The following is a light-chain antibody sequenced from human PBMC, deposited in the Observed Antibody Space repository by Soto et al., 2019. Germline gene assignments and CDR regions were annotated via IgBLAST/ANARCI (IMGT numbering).Light chain of an antibody. CDR1: SSNIGSNS. J-gene: IGLJ1*01. V-gene: IGLV1-47*01. CDR3: AAWDDSLSGHV. Sequence: QSVLTQPPSASGTPGQRVTISCSGSSSNIGSNSVYWYQQLPGTAPKLLIYRNNQRPSGVPDRFLAISGLRSEDEADYYCAAWDDSLSGHVFGTGTKLTVL. CDR2: RNN.